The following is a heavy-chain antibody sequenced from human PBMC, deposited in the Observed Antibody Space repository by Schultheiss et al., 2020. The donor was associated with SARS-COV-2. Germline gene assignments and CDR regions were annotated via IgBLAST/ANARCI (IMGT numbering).Heavy chain of an antibody. CDR3: AKRLGYSSGWCMDV. Sequence: GGSLRLSCAASGFTFSSYAMSWVRQAPGKGLEWVSGVTGSGGSTYYADSVKGRFTISRDNSKNTLYLQMNSLRAEDTALYYCAKRLGYSSGWCMDVWGQGTMVTVSS. D-gene: IGHD6-19*01. CDR2: VTGSGGST. CDR1: GFTFSSYA. J-gene: IGHJ6*02. V-gene: IGHV3-23*01.